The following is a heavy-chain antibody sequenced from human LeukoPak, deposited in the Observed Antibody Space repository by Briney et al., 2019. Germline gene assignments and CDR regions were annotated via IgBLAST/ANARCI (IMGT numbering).Heavy chain of an antibody. CDR1: GFTFSNAC. CDR3: AKYGPQDSGSSHFDY. J-gene: IGHJ4*02. D-gene: IGHD1-26*01. Sequence: PGGSLRLSCAASGFTFSNACMNWVRQAPGKGLEWVSAIRDSGSSTHYADSVKGRFTTSRDNSKNTLFLQMNSLRAEDTAIYYCAKYGPQDSGSSHFDYWGQGALVTVSS. V-gene: IGHV3-23*01. CDR2: IRDSGSST.